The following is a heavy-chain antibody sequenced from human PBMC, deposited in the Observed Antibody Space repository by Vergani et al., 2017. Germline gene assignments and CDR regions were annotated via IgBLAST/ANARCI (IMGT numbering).Heavy chain of an antibody. CDR1: GGSISSYY. CDR2: SYYSGST. D-gene: IGHD6-19*01. V-gene: IGHV4-59*01. Sequence: QVQLQESGPGLVKPSETLSLTCPVSGGSISSYYWSWIRQPPGKGLEWIGYSYYSGSTNYNPSLKSRVTISVDTSKNQFSLKLSSVTAADTAVYYCAREAVADTPIFDYWGQGTLVTVSS. CDR3: AREAVADTPIFDY. J-gene: IGHJ4*02.